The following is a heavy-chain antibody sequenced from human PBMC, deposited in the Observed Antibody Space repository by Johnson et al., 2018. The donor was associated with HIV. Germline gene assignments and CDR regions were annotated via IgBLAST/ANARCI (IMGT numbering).Heavy chain of an antibody. Sequence: QVQLVESGGGVVQPGRSVRLSCAASGLNFSDYGMHWVRQAPGKGLEWVAVISYDGSNKYYADSVKGRFTISRDNSKNTLYLQMNSLRAEDTAVYYCASTGYSSGWYWDAFDIWGQGTMVTVSS. CDR1: GLNFSDYG. D-gene: IGHD6-19*01. CDR3: ASTGYSSGWYWDAFDI. J-gene: IGHJ3*02. V-gene: IGHV3-30-3*01. CDR2: ISYDGSNK.